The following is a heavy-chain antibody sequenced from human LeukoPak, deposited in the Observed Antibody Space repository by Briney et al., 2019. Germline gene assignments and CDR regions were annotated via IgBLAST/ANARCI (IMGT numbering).Heavy chain of an antibody. CDR2: ISAYNGNT. CDR3: ARGPLPGYYDSSGYYLDY. D-gene: IGHD3-22*01. J-gene: IGHJ4*02. Sequence: ASVKVSCKASGYTFTSYGISWVRQAPGQGLEWMGWISAYNGNTNYAQKLQGRVTMTTDTSTSTAYMELSSLRSEDTAVYYCARGPLPGYYDSSGYYLDYWGQGTLVTVSS. V-gene: IGHV1-18*01. CDR1: GYTFTSYG.